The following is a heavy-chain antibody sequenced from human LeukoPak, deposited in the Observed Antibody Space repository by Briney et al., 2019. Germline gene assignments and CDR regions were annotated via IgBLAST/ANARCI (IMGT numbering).Heavy chain of an antibody. CDR2: IYYSGST. J-gene: IGHJ4*02. V-gene: IGHV4-59*08. CDR1: GGSISSYY. CDR3: ARTYYYDSSGSAPDY. D-gene: IGHD3-22*01. Sequence: SETLSLTCTVSGGSISSYYWSWIRQPPGKGLEWIGCIYYSGSTNYNPSLKSRVTISVDTSKNQFSLKLSSVTAADTAVYYCARTYYYDSSGSAPDYWGQGTLVTVSS.